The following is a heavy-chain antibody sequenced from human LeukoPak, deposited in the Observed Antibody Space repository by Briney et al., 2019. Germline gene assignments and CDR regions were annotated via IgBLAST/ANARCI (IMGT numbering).Heavy chain of an antibody. D-gene: IGHD1-26*01. CDR1: EYTFTTYY. J-gene: IGHJ6*02. Sequence: PGASVKVSCKASEYTFTTYYIHWVRQAPGQGLEWMGIINPSGGSATYAQMFQGRVTMTRDTSTSTVYMELSSLRSEDTAVYYCARDLLWEGFTLGRDVGAQGPTATVSS. CDR3: ARDLLWEGFTLGRDV. CDR2: INPSGGSA. V-gene: IGHV1-46*01.